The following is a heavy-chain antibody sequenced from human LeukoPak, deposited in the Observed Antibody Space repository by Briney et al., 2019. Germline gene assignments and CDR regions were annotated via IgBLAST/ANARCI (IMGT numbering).Heavy chain of an antibody. CDR1: GFTFASYE. CDR2: ISGSGGTI. Sequence: PGRSLRLSCAASGFTFASYEMNWVRQAPGKGLEWVSYISGSGGTIYYADSVKGRFTISRDNAKNSLYLQMNSLRAEDTAVYYCAIPFDTAMVVDYWGQGTLVTVSS. D-gene: IGHD5-18*01. CDR3: AIPFDTAMVVDY. V-gene: IGHV3-48*03. J-gene: IGHJ4*02.